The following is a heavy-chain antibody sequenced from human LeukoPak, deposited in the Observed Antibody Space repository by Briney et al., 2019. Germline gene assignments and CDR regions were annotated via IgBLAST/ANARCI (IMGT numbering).Heavy chain of an antibody. V-gene: IGHV3-30*02. D-gene: IGHD3-9*01. CDR1: GFSFRTYG. J-gene: IGHJ4*02. CDR3: ARGGYGILTYGSPLYYFDY. Sequence: GGSLRLSCAASGFSFRTYGMHWVRHAPGKGLEWVAYIQYDGTNKYYADSVKGRFTISRDNAKNSLYLQMNSLRAEDTAVYYCARGGYGILTYGSPLYYFDYWGQGTLVTVSS. CDR2: IQYDGTNK.